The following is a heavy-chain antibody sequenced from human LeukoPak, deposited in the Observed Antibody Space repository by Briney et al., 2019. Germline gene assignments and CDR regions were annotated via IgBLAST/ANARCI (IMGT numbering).Heavy chain of an antibody. CDR1: GGSISSGGYY. Sequence: SETLSLTCTVSGGSISSGGYYWSWIRQHPGKGLEWIGYIYYSGSTYYNPSLKSRVTISVDTSKNQFSLKLSSVTAADTAVYYCAGDRGPMWSWGFDYWGQGTLVTVSS. V-gene: IGHV4-31*03. CDR3: AGDRGPMWSWGFDY. J-gene: IGHJ4*02. D-gene: IGHD7-27*01. CDR2: IYYSGST.